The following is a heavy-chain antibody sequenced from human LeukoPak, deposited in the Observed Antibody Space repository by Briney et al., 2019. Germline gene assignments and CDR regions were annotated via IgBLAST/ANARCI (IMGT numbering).Heavy chain of an antibody. CDR3: AKSGIGYCSGGNCYFDY. V-gene: IGHV3-30*18. D-gene: IGHD2-8*02. Sequence: PGGSLRLSCTASGFTFSSYGMHWVRQAPREGLEWVAVVSYDGGTKFYSDSVKGRFTVSRDNSKSTIYLQMSSLRAEDTAVYYCAKSGIGYCSGGNCYFDYWGQGTLVTVFS. CDR1: GFTFSSYG. J-gene: IGHJ4*02. CDR2: VSYDGGTK.